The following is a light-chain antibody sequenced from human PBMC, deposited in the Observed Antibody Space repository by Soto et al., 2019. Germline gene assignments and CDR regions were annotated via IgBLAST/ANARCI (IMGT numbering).Light chain of an antibody. J-gene: IGLJ2*01. Sequence: QSVLTQPPSVSGAPGQRVTISCTGSSSNIGAGYDVHWSQQLPGTAPKLLIYGNSNRPSGVPDRFSGSKSGTSASLAITGLQAEDEADYYCQSYDSSLSGVVFGGGTKLPS. CDR3: QSYDSSLSGVV. CDR1: SSNIGAGYD. V-gene: IGLV1-40*01. CDR2: GNS.